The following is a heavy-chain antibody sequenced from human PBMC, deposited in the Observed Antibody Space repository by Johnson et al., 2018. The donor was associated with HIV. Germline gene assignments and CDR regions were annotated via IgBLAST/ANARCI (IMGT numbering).Heavy chain of an antibody. V-gene: IGHV3-66*01. CDR3: ARTRKYTSGPPCAFDF. CDR2: IFGGGRT. Sequence: VQLVESGGGLVQPGGSLRLSCAASEFTVSSNYMNWVRQAPWKGLEWVSVIFGGGRTHYADSVKGRFTISRDNSKNTLYLQMNSLRAEDTAVYYCARTRKYTSGPPCAFDFWGQGTMVTVSS. D-gene: IGHD3-22*01. J-gene: IGHJ3*01. CDR1: EFTVSSNY.